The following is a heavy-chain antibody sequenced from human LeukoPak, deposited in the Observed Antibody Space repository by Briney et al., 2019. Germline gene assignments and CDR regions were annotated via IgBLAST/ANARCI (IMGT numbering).Heavy chain of an antibody. CDR2: IWSDGSNE. Sequence: PGRSLKLSCAASGFTFSNYDMHWVRQAPGKGLEWVAVIWSDGSNEYSTDSLKGRFTISRDNSKNTLYLQMNSLRAEDTAVYYCARRRGRSGSYLVYWGQGTLVTVSS. V-gene: IGHV3-33*01. D-gene: IGHD3-10*01. CDR1: GFTFSNYD. CDR3: ARRRGRSGSYLVY. J-gene: IGHJ4*02.